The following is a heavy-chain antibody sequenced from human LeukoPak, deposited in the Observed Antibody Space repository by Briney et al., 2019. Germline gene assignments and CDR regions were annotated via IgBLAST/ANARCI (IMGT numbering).Heavy chain of an antibody. Sequence: ASVKVSCKASGGTFSSYAISWVRQAPGQGLEWMGGIIPIFGTANYAQKFQGRVTITTDESTSTAYMELSSLRSEDTAVYYCARELGVDYYDSSGYLVYYFDYWGQGTLVTVSS. CDR2: IIPIFGTA. D-gene: IGHD3-22*01. V-gene: IGHV1-69*05. CDR3: ARELGVDYYDSSGYLVYYFDY. J-gene: IGHJ4*02. CDR1: GGTFSSYA.